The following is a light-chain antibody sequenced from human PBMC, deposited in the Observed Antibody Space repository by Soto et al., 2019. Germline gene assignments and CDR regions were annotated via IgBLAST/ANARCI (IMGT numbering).Light chain of an antibody. CDR2: GAS. CDR1: QSVSSSY. J-gene: IGKJ3*01. CDR3: QQYGSSSFT. V-gene: IGKV3-20*01. Sequence: EIVLTQSPGTLSLSPGERATLSCRASQSVSSSYLAWYQQKPGQAPRLLIYGASSRATGIPHRFSGSGSGTDFTLTISRLEPEDFEVYYCQQYGSSSFTFGPGTKVDIK.